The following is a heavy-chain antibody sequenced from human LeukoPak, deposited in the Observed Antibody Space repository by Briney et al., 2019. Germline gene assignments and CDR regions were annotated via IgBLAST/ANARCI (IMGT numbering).Heavy chain of an antibody. Sequence: PGGSLRLSCAASGFTFSSYAMSWVRQAPGKGLEWVSVISGSGGRTYYADSVKGRFTISRDNSKNTLYVQMNSLRAEDTAVHYCAKDLLAATIDYYFDYWGQGTLVTVSS. CDR2: ISGSGGRT. CDR1: GFTFSSYA. J-gene: IGHJ4*02. V-gene: IGHV3-23*01. D-gene: IGHD5-12*01. CDR3: AKDLLAATIDYYFDY.